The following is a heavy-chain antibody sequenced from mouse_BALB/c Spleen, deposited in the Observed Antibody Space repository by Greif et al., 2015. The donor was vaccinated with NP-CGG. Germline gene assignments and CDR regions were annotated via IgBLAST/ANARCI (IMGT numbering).Heavy chain of an antibody. V-gene: IGHV2-9*02. CDR2: IWAGGST. Sequence: VQLVESGPGLVAPSQGLSITCTVSGFSLTSYGVHWVRQPPGKGLEWLGVIWAGGSTNYNSALMSRLSISKDNSKSQVFLKMIALQTGDPAMYYCARGGGTWYFDVCAAGTAVTVSS. CDR3: ARGGGTWYFDV. D-gene: IGHD1-1*02. CDR1: GFSLTSYG. J-gene: IGHJ1*01.